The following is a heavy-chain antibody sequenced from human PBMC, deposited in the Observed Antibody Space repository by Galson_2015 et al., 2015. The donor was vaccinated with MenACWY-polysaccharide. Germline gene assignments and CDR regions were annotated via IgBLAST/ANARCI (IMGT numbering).Heavy chain of an antibody. CDR2: INSDGSAT. CDR1: GFTVSHYW. J-gene: IGHJ5*02. Sequence: SLRLSCAASGFTVSHYWMHWVRQAPGKGLVWISRINSDGSATNYADSVKGRFTISRDNAKNTLYLQMNSLRDEDTAVYYCVKVRARYCSGGTCSFNWFDPWGQGTLVTVSS. V-gene: IGHV3-74*01. CDR3: VKVRARYCSGGTCSFNWFDP. D-gene: IGHD2-15*01.